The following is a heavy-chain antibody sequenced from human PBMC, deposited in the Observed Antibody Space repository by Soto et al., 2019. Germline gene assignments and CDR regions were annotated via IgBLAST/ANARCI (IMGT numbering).Heavy chain of an antibody. J-gene: IGHJ4*02. V-gene: IGHV3-30*03. CDR2: ISDDGSTL. CDR3: ARNPPDGDYFFDY. D-gene: IGHD4-17*01. Sequence: QVQLLESGGGFVQPGKSLRLSCAVSGFTFRTYGMHWVRQAPRKGLEWLAFISDDGSTLYYADSLKGRFTISRDNSKNTLHLQMTSLSVEDTAVYYCARNPPDGDYFFDYWGQGTLVTVSS. CDR1: GFTFRTYG.